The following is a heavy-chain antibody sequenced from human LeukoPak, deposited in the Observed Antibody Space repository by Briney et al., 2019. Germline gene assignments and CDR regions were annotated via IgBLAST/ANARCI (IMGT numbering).Heavy chain of an antibody. J-gene: IGHJ3*02. CDR3: ARIMITFGGVLAYDAFDI. CDR2: ISGSGGST. V-gene: IGHV3-23*01. CDR1: GDSISSHNYY. Sequence: ETLSLTCTVSGDSISSHNYYWAWIRQPPGKGLEWVSAISGSGGSTYYADSVKGRFTISRDNSKNTLYLQMNSLRAEDTAVYYCARIMITFGGVLAYDAFDIWGQGTMVTVSS. D-gene: IGHD3-16*01.